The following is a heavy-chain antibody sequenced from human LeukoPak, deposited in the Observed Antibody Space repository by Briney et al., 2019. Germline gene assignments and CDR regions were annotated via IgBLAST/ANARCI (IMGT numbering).Heavy chain of an antibody. V-gene: IGHV5-51*01. J-gene: IGHJ3*02. Sequence: RGASLQISCQGSGYSFTSFWIGWVRQMPGKGLEWMGIFYPPDSDTRYSPSFKGQVTISADKSITTAYLQWSSLKASDTATYYCARKYCSRTTCYMAFDIWGQGTMVTVSS. CDR1: GYSFTSFW. CDR3: ARKYCSRTTCYMAFDI. CDR2: FYPPDSDT. D-gene: IGHD2-2*02.